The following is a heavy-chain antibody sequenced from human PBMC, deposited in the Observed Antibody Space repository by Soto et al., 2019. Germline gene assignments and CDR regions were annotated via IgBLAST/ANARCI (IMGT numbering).Heavy chain of an antibody. D-gene: IGHD2-15*01. CDR2: ISPSTSHI. J-gene: IGHJ6*02. CDR3: SGCSGGACHQNYGMDV. Sequence: EVHLVESGGGLVKPGGSLRLSCAVSGFPFSSCTMNWVRQAPGKGLEWVSSISPSTSHIYYADSVKGRFTISRDNAKNSLFLQMNSLRAEDTAVYYCSGCSGGACHQNYGMDVWGQGTTVTVFS. V-gene: IGHV3-21*01. CDR1: GFPFSSCT.